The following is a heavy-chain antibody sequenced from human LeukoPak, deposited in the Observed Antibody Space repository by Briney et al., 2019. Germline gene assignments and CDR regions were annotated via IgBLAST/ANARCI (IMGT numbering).Heavy chain of an antibody. CDR3: ARDTLPDRATDY. Sequence: SETLSLTCTVSGGSISSGGYYWSWIRQHPGKGLEWIGYIYYSGSTYYSPSLKSRVTISVDTSKNQFSLKLSSVTAADTAVYYCARDTLPDRATDYWGQGTLVTVSS. V-gene: IGHV4-31*03. CDR2: IYYSGST. D-gene: IGHD1-14*01. CDR1: GGSISSGGYY. J-gene: IGHJ4*02.